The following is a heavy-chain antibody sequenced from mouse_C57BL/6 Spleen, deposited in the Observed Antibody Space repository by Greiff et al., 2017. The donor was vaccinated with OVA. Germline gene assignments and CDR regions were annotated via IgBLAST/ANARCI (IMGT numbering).Heavy chain of an antibody. CDR2: IYPGSGNT. CDR3: AQGAFDDGYSLYAMDY. D-gene: IGHD2-3*01. CDR1: GYTFTDYY. J-gene: IGHJ4*01. V-gene: IGHV1-76*01. Sequence: QVQLQQSGAELVRPGASVKLSCKASGYTFTDYYINWVKQRPGQGLEWIARIYPGSGNTYYNEKFKGKATLTAEKSSSTAYMQLSSLTSEDSAVYFCAQGAFDDGYSLYAMDYWGQGTSVTVSS.